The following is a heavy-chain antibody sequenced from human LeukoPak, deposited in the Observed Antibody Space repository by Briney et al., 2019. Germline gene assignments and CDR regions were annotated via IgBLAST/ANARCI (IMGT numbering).Heavy chain of an antibody. CDR1: DGALNSHY. CDR2: IPYSGRT. Sequence: SETLSLTCRISDGALNSHYWSWIRQSPGKGLEWIAYIPYSGRTDYTPSLKSRVAISLDTSKTQLSLKMISVTAADTAIYYCATLRGSATAVFDTWGLGTRVTVPS. CDR3: ATLRGSATAVFDT. D-gene: IGHD2-21*02. V-gene: IGHV4-59*08. J-gene: IGHJ4*02.